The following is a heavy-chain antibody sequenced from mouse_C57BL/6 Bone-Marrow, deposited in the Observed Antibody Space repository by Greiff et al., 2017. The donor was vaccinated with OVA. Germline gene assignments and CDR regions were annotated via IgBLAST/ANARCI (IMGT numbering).Heavy chain of an antibody. D-gene: IGHD4-1*01. CDR2: IDPETGGT. CDR1: GYTFTDYE. V-gene: IGHV1-15*01. J-gene: IGHJ3*01. Sequence: QVQLQQSGAELVRPGASVTLSCKASGYTFTDYEMHWVKQTPVHGLAWIGAIDPETGGTAYNQKFKGKAILTADKSSCTAYMELRSLTSEDSAVYYCTRKWDRFAYWGQGTLVTVSA. CDR3: TRKWDRFAY.